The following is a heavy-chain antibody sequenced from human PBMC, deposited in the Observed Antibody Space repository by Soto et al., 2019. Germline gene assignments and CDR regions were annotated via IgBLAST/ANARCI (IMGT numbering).Heavy chain of an antibody. V-gene: IGHV1-8*01. CDR2: MNPNSGNT. Sequence: ASVKVSCKASGYTFTSYDINWVRQATGQGLEWMGWMNPNSGNTGYAQKFQGRVTMTRNTSISTAYMELSSLRSEDTAVYYCARGIGSFYYYHGMDVWGQGTTVTVSS. CDR3: ARGIGSFYYYHGMDV. CDR1: GYTFTSYD. J-gene: IGHJ6*02. D-gene: IGHD3-10*01.